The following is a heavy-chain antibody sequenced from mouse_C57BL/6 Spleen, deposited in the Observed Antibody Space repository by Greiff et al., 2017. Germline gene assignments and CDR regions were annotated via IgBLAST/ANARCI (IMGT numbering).Heavy chain of an antibody. CDR2: IDPEDGDT. J-gene: IGHJ2*01. CDR1: GFNIKDYY. D-gene: IGHD1-1*01. V-gene: IGHV14-1*01. CDR3: TAFTTVVHY. Sequence: VQLQQSGAELVRPGASVKLSCTASGFNIKDYYMHWVKQRPEQGLEWIGRIDPEDGDTEYAPKIQGKATKTADTSTNTACRQHGLQTSEDTAVYYCTAFTTVVHYWGQGTTLTVSS.